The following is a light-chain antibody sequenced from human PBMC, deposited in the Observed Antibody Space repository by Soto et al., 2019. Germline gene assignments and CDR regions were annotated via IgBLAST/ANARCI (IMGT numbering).Light chain of an antibody. CDR1: QGISSW. CDR2: DAS. J-gene: IGKJ1*01. Sequence: DIQMTQSPSSVSASVGDRVTITCRASQGISSWLAWYQQKPGRAPNLLIYDASSLESGVPSKFSGSGSGTEFTLTISSLQPEDFATYYCQQYDASPTFGQGTKVDI. CDR3: QQYDASPT. V-gene: IGKV1-12*01.